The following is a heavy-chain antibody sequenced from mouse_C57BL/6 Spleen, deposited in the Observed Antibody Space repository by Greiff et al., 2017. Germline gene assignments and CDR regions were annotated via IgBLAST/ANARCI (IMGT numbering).Heavy chain of an antibody. V-gene: IGHV5-16*01. D-gene: IGHD2-5*01. J-gene: IGHJ4*01. CDR3: ARVAYYSNYIYAMDY. Sequence: EVKLVESEGGLVQPGSSMKLSCTASGFTFSDYYMAWVRQVPEKGLEWVANINYDGSSTYYLDSLKSRFIISRDNAKNILYLQMSSLKSEDTATYYCARVAYYSNYIYAMDYGGQGTSVTVSS. CDR2: INYDGSST. CDR1: GFTFSDYY.